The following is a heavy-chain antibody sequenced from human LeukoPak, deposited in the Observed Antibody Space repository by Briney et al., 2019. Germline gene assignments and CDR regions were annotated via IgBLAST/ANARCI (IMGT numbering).Heavy chain of an antibody. CDR2: ISSSSSCI. CDR3: ARDQGYYGSVY. V-gene: IGHV3-21*01. D-gene: IGHD3-10*01. CDR1: GFTFSSYA. J-gene: IGHJ4*02. Sequence: GGSLRLSCAASGFTFSSYAMSWVRQAPGKGLEWVSSISSSSSCIYYADSVKGRFTISRDNAKNSLYLQMNSLRAEDTAVYYCARDQGYYGSVYWGQGTLVTVSS.